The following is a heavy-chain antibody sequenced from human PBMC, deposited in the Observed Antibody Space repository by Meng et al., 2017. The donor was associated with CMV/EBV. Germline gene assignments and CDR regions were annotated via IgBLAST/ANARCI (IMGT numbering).Heavy chain of an antibody. V-gene: IGHV3-21*01. Sequence: FTFSSSSMNWVRQAPGKGLGWVSSISSSSSYIYYADSVKGRFTISSDNAKNSLYLQMNSLRAEDTAVYYCARDFPLVVVPAAGFDPWGQGTLVTVSS. D-gene: IGHD2-2*01. CDR1: FTFSSSS. CDR2: ISSSSSYI. J-gene: IGHJ5*02. CDR3: ARDFPLVVVPAAGFDP.